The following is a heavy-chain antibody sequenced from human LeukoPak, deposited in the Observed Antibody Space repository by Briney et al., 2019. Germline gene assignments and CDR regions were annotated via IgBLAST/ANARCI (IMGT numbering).Heavy chain of an antibody. J-gene: IGHJ3*02. CDR2: IGTAGDT. D-gene: IGHD3-22*01. V-gene: IGHV3-13*01. Sequence: QPGGSLRLSCAASGFTFSSYDMHWVRQATGKGLEWVSAIGTAGDTYYPGSVKGRFTISRENAKNSLYLQMNSLRAGDTAVYYCARRSVYDSSGDAFDIWGQGTMVTVSS. CDR1: GFTFSSYD. CDR3: ARRSVYDSSGDAFDI.